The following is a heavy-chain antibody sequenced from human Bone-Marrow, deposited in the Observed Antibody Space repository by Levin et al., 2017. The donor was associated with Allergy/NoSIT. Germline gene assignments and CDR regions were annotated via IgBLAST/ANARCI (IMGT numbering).Heavy chain of an antibody. CDR2: IYNNGNT. CDR3: ARGTGPYYYYIDA. Sequence: SETLSLTCTVSGGSISTFYWTWIRQPPGKGLEWIGYIYNNGNTKYNPSLKSRVTISVDRSKNQVSLRLSSVTPADTAVYYCARGTGPYYYYIDARGKGTTVAVSS. CDR1: GGSISTFY. V-gene: IGHV4-59*01. D-gene: IGHD3/OR15-3a*01. J-gene: IGHJ6*03.